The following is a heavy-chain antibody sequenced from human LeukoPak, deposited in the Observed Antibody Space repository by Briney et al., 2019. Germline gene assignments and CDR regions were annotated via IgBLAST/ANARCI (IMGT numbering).Heavy chain of an antibody. V-gene: IGHV3-9*01. CDR1: GFTFDDYA. D-gene: IGHD3-10*01. CDR3: TRGGLDYYGSGSYSDY. J-gene: IGHJ4*02. CDR2: ISWNSGSI. Sequence: GRSLRLSCAASGFTFDDYAMHWVRQAPGKGLEWVSGISWNSGSIGYADSVKGRFTISRDNAKNSLYLQMNSLRAEDTALYYCTRGGLDYYGSGSYSDYWGQGTLVTVSS.